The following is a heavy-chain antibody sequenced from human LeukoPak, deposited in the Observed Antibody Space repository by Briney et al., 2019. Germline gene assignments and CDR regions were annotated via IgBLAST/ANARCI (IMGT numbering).Heavy chain of an antibody. CDR1: GFIFNNYA. J-gene: IGHJ4*01. D-gene: IGHD6-13*01. CDR2: ISGLGGSA. V-gene: IGHV3-23*01. Sequence: GGSLRLSCVASGFIFNNYAMNWVRQAPGKGLEWVSGISGLGGSAYYAASVKGRFIISRDNSGNTLFFQLTNLRVEDTAVYYCARRGGSSWSSFDYWGHGTLVTVSS. CDR3: ARRGGSSWSSFDY.